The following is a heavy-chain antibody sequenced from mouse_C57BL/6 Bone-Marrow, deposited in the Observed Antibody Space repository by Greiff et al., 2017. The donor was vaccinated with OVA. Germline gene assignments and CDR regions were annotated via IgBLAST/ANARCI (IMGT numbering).Heavy chain of an antibody. CDR2: IHPNSGST. CDR3: ADIGPYSNYGY. J-gene: IGHJ2*01. D-gene: IGHD2-5*01. Sequence: VKLQQPGAELVKPGASVKLSCKASGYTFTSYWMHWVKQRPGQGLEWIGMIHPNSGSTNYNEKFKSKATLTVDKSSSTAYMQLSSLTSEDSAVYYCADIGPYSNYGYWGQGTTLTVSS. CDR1: GYTFTSYW. V-gene: IGHV1-64*01.